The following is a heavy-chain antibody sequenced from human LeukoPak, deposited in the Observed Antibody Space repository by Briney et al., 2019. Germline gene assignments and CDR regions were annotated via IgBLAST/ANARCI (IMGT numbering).Heavy chain of an antibody. CDR1: GGSISSSSYY. CDR3: ARSGSYHYYLDY. Sequence: SETLSLTCTVSGGSISSSSYYWGWIRQPPGKGLEWIGSIYYSGSTNYNPSLKSRVTISVATSKNQFSLKLSSVTAADTAVYYCARSGSYHYYLDYWGQGTLVPVSS. D-gene: IGHD1-26*01. J-gene: IGHJ4*02. CDR2: IYYSGST. V-gene: IGHV4-39*07.